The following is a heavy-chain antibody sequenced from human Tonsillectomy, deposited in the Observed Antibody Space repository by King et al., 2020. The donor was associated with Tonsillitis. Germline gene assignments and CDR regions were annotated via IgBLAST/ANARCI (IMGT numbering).Heavy chain of an antibody. Sequence: QVQLQESGPGLVKPSQTLSLTCAVSGGSISSGGYSWSWIRQPPGKGLEWIGYIYYSGSTYYNPSLKSRVTISVDTSKNQFSLKLSSVTAADTAVYYCARAPCSGGSCYDLVEEYYFDYWGQGTLVTVSS. CDR3: ARAPCSGGSCYDLVEEYYFDY. V-gene: IGHV4-30-4*07. CDR1: GGSISSGGYS. D-gene: IGHD2-15*01. J-gene: IGHJ4*02. CDR2: IYYSGST.